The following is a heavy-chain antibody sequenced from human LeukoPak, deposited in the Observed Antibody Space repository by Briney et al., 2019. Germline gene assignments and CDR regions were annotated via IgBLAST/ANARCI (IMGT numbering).Heavy chain of an antibody. CDR2: IKQDGSEK. Sequence: GGSLRLSCAVSGFTFSSYWMSWVRQAPGKGLEWVANIKQDGSEKYYVDSVKGRFTISRDNAKNSLYLQMNSLRAEDTAVYYCARDPPSFQHWGQGTLVTVSS. V-gene: IGHV3-7*01. J-gene: IGHJ1*01. CDR1: GFTFSSYW. CDR3: ARDPPSFQH.